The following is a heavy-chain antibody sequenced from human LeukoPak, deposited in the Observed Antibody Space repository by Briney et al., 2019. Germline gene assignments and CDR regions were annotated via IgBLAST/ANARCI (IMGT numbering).Heavy chain of an antibody. CDR3: AKDLYSSGWYAAGFDY. D-gene: IGHD6-19*01. CDR2: IRNDGSNK. CDR1: GFTFSSCG. J-gene: IGHJ4*02. Sequence: GGSLRLSCAASGFTFSSCGIHWVRQAPGKGLEWVAFIRNDGSNKYYADSVKGRFTISRDNSKNTLYLQMNGLRAEDTAVYYCAKDLYSSGWYAAGFDYWGQGTLVTVCS. V-gene: IGHV3-30*02.